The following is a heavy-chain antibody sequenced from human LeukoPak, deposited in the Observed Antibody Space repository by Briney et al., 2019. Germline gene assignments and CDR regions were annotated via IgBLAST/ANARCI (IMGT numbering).Heavy chain of an antibody. Sequence: GGPLRLSCAASGFTFSGYSMNWVRQAPGKGLEWVSALSSSSTYIYYVDSVKGRFTISRDNAKNSLYLQMNSLRDEDTAIYFCARVRRRSSAYDYSDYWGQGTLVTVSA. D-gene: IGHD5-12*01. CDR2: LSSSSTYI. V-gene: IGHV3-21*06. J-gene: IGHJ4*02. CDR1: GFTFSGYS. CDR3: ARVRRRSSAYDYSDY.